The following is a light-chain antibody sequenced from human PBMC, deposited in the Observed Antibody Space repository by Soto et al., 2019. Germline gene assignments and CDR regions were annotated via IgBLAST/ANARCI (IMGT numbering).Light chain of an antibody. CDR3: GTWDSSLSVYV. V-gene: IGLV1-51*01. J-gene: IGLJ1*01. CDR1: SSNIGINY. CDR2: DNN. Sequence: QSVLTQPPSVSAAPGQKITISCPGSSSNIGINYVSWFQHLPGTAPKLLMYDNNKRPSGIPDRFSGSKSGTSATLGITGLQTGDEADYYCGTWDSSLSVYVFGTGTKVTVL.